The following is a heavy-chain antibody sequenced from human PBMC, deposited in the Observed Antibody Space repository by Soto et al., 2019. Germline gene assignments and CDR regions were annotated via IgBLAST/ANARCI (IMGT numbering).Heavy chain of an antibody. CDR3: AHKVYGDYPLDY. D-gene: IGHD4-17*01. CDR2: IYWDDSY. V-gene: IGHV2-5*02. J-gene: IGHJ4*02. Sequence: QITLKESGPTLVKPTQTLTLTCTFSGFSLSTSGVGVGWIRQPPGKALEWLAVIYWDDSYHYSPSLKSRLTIXKYXSTNQVVLTTTNMDPVDTATYYCAHKVYGDYPLDYWGQGTLVTVSS. CDR1: GFSLSTSGVG.